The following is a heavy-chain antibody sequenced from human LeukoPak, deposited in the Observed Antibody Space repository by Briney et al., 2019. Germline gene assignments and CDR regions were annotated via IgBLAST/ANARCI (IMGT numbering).Heavy chain of an antibody. CDR3: ARLVLGYDAFDI. V-gene: IGHV4-38-2*02. D-gene: IGHD6-13*01. Sequence: SETLSLTCTVSGYSISSGYYWGWIRQPPGKGLEWIGSIYHSGSTYYNPSLKSRVTISVDTSKNQFSLKLSSVTAADTAVYYCARLVLGYDAFDIWGQGTMVTVSS. CDR1: GYSISSGYY. CDR2: IYHSGST. J-gene: IGHJ3*02.